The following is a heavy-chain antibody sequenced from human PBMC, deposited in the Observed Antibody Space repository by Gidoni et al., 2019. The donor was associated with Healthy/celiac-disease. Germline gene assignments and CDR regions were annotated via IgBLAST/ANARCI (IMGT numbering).Heavy chain of an antibody. J-gene: IGHJ6*03. CDR1: GGTFRSYA. CDR2: IIPIFGTA. Sequence: QVQLVQSGAEVKKPGSSVKVSCQASGGTFRSYAISWVRQAPGQGLEWMGGIIPIFGTANYAQKFQGRVTITADESTSTAYMELSSLRSEDTAVYYCARDVYDYVWGSYRDYYYYYMDVWGKGTTVTVSS. D-gene: IGHD3-16*02. CDR3: ARDVYDYVWGSYRDYYYYYMDV. V-gene: IGHV1-69*01.